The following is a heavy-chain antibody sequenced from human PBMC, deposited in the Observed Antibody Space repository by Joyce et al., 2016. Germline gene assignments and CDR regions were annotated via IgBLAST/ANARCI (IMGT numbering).Heavy chain of an antibody. D-gene: IGHD5-12*01. CDR1: GFTFSSYS. CDR3: ASGYSGYDFEAYFDY. Sequence: EVQLVESGGGLVKPGGSLRLSCAASGFTFSSYSMNWVRQAPGKGLGWGSSISSSSSYIYYADSVKGRFTISRDNAKISLYLQMNSLRAEDTAVYYCASGYSGYDFEAYFDYWGQGILVTVSS. CDR2: ISSSSSYI. V-gene: IGHV3-21*01. J-gene: IGHJ4*02.